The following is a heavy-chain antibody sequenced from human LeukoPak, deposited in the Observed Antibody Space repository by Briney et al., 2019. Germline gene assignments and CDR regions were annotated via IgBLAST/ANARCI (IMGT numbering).Heavy chain of an antibody. D-gene: IGHD6-19*01. V-gene: IGHV4-39*01. J-gene: IGHJ4*02. CDR1: GGAISSSSYY. CDR2: IYYSGST. CDR3: ARHWFISSGHYIDY. Sequence: SETLSLTCTASGGAISSSSYYWGWIRQPPGKGLEWIGSIYYSGSTYYNPSLKSRVTISVDTSKNQFSLKLSSVTAADTAVYYCARHWFISSGHYIDYWGQGTLVTVSS.